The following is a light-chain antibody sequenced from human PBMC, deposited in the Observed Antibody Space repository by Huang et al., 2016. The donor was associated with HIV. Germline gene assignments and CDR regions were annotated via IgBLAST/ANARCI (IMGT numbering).Light chain of an antibody. CDR3: LQDHSFPRT. Sequence: AIQMTQSPSSLSASVGDKVTITCRASQGIRNDLGWYQQKPGKAPKVRFYASPSLRSGVPSRFSGSGSGTDFTLTISSLQPEDFATYYCLQDHSFPRTFGQGTKVEIK. CDR2: ASP. CDR1: QGIRND. V-gene: IGKV1-6*01. J-gene: IGKJ1*01.